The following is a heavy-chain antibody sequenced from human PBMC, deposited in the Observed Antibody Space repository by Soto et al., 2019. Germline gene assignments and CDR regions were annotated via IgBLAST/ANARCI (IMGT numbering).Heavy chain of an antibody. D-gene: IGHD1-26*01. CDR3: VKLWATTLAYVIDV. J-gene: IGHJ6*02. CDR1: EFTFSSYA. Sequence: GGSLRLSCSASEFTFSSYAMHWVRQAPVEVLAYVSAIISNGGSTYYADSVKGRITISRDNSKNTLYLQISSPRAEDTSVYYCVKLWATTLAYVIDVLGQGTRLTVSS. V-gene: IGHV3-64D*06. CDR2: IISNGGST.